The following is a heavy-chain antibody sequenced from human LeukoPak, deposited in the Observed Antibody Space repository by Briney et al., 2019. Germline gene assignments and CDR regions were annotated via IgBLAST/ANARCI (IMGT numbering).Heavy chain of an antibody. J-gene: IGHJ3*02. CDR3: ARGLQWDLQAFDI. V-gene: IGHV4-59*01. CDR1: GVSMSSDY. Sequence: PSETLSLTCTVSGVSMSSDYWSWIRQPPGKGLEWIGYVSYGGNTNYNPSLKSRVTISVDTSKNQFSLKLSSVTAADTAVYYCARGLQWDLQAFDIWGQGTMVTVSS. D-gene: IGHD1-26*01. CDR2: VSYGGNT.